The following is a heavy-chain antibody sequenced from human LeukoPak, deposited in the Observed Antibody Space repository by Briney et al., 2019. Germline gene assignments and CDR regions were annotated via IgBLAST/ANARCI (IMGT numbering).Heavy chain of an antibody. CDR1: GFTVTSAY. J-gene: IGHJ4*02. Sequence: PGGSLRLSCAASGFTVTSAYMSWVRQTPGKGLEWVSVIYTGGDTYCADSVKGRLTISRDNSKNTLYLQMNSLRAEDTGLYYCARGKSNTWYPPFDYWGQGTLVTVSS. V-gene: IGHV3-53*01. CDR2: IYTGGDT. CDR3: ARGKSNTWYPPFDY. D-gene: IGHD6-13*01.